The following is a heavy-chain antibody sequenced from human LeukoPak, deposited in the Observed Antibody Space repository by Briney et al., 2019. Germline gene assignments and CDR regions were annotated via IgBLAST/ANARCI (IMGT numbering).Heavy chain of an antibody. D-gene: IGHD3-16*01. Sequence: PSETLSLTCTVSGGSISNSNSYWSWIRQPPGKGLEWIGRIENSGSVYYNPSLKSRVTISVNKSKNQFSLKLTSVTAADTAVYYCARHKFDYVWGSQDYYYYYMDVWGEGTTVTISS. J-gene: IGHJ6*03. CDR1: GGSISNSNSY. V-gene: IGHV4-39*01. CDR2: IENSGSV. CDR3: ARHKFDYVWGSQDYYYYYMDV.